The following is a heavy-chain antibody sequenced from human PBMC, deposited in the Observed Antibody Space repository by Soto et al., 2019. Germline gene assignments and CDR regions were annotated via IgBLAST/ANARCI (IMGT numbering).Heavy chain of an antibody. D-gene: IGHD3-3*02. V-gene: IGHV1-69*05. J-gene: IGHJ6*02. Sequence: QVQVVQSGAEVKKPGSSVKVSCKASGGTFSTAAISWVRQAPGQGLEWMGGIMPILRTADYAQKFQGRVTXTXDXPTSTAYLELRSLRSEDTAVYYCARDKDRPQLGGNYCYSMDVWGQGTTVTVSS. CDR1: GGTFSTAA. CDR2: IMPILRTA. CDR3: ARDKDRPQLGGNYCYSMDV.